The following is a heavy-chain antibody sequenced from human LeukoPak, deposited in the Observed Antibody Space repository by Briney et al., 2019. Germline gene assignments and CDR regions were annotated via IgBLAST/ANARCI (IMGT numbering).Heavy chain of an antibody. CDR2: IYYSGST. D-gene: IGHD6-19*01. Sequence: SETLSLTCTVSGGSISSYYWSWIRQPPGKGLEWIGYIYYSGSTNYNPSLKSRVTISVDTSKNQFSLKLSSVTAADTAVYYCASSVAVAGPYYFDYWGQGTLVTVSS. CDR3: ASSVAVAGPYYFDY. J-gene: IGHJ4*02. CDR1: GGSISSYY. V-gene: IGHV4-59*01.